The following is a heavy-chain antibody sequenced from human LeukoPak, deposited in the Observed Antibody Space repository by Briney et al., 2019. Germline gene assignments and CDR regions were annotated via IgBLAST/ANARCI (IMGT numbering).Heavy chain of an antibody. CDR2: INPNSGGT. V-gene: IGHV1-2*02. D-gene: IGHD6-19*01. CDR1: GYTFTGYY. J-gene: IGHJ4*02. Sequence: GASVKVSCKASGYTFTGYYMHWVRQAPGQGLEWMGWINPNSGGTNYAQKFQGRVTMTRDTFISTAYMELSRLRSDDTAVYYCARDDIAVAGPGDYWGQGTLVTVSS. CDR3: ARDDIAVAGPGDY.